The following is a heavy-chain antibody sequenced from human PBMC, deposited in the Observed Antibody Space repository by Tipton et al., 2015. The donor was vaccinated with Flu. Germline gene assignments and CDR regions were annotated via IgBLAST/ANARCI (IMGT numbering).Heavy chain of an antibody. CDR2: IYHSGNT. CDR3: ARLSYYDVDLKNFYFDY. CDR1: GGSISSYY. Sequence: TLSLTCTVSGGSISSYYWSWIRQPPGKGLEWIGYIYHSGNTDYNPSLKSRVTISVDTSKSQFSLMLKSVTAADTAVYYCARLSYYDVDLKNFYFDYWGQGALVTVSS. V-gene: IGHV4-59*08. D-gene: IGHD3-10*02. J-gene: IGHJ4*02.